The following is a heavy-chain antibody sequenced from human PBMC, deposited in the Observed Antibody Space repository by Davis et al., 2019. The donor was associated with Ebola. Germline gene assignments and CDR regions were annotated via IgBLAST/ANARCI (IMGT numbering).Heavy chain of an antibody. CDR3: ARDNVIGPGDY. J-gene: IGHJ4*02. V-gene: IGHV1-8*01. Sequence: ASVKVSCKASGYTFTSYDINWVRQATGQGLEWMGLMNPNSGNTGYAQKFQGRVTMTTDTSTSTAYMELRSLRSDDTAVYYCARDNVIGPGDYWGQGTLVTVSS. D-gene: IGHD3-10*01. CDR1: GYTFTSYD. CDR2: MNPNSGNT.